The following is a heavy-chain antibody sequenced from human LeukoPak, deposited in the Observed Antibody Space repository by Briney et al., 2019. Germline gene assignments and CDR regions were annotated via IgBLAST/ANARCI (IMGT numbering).Heavy chain of an antibody. CDR3: AKDAVAGTWLHY. CDR2: IRGDGRTT. Sequence: GRSLRLSCAASGFTFGDYAMHWVRQAPGKGLERVSLIRGDGRTTSYAGSVKGRFTISRDNSKNSLYLQMSSLRGEDTAIYYCAKDAVAGTWLHYWGQGTLVTVSS. J-gene: IGHJ4*02. CDR1: GFTFGDYA. V-gene: IGHV3-43*02. D-gene: IGHD6-19*01.